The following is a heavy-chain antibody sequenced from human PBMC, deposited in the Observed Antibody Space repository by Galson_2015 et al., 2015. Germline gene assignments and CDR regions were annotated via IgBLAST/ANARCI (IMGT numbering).Heavy chain of an antibody. CDR1: GFTVSSNY. J-gene: IGHJ6*02. D-gene: IGHD1-26*01. CDR2: IYSGGST. V-gene: IGHV3-53*01. Sequence: SLRLSCAASGFTVSSNYMSWVRQAPGKGLEWVSVIYSGGSTYYADSVKGRFTISRDNSKNTLYLQMNSLRAEDTAVFYCARDRVVGSTTRVVGYYYYYGLDVWGQGTSVTLSS. CDR3: ARDRVVGSTTRVVGYYYYYGLDV.